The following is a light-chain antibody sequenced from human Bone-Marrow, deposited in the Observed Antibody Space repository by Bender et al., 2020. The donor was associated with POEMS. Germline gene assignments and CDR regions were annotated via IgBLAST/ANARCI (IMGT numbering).Light chain of an antibody. Sequence: QSALTQPASVSGSPGQSITISCTGTSSDVGSYNLVSWYQQYPGKAPKLMIYEGSKRPSGVSNRFSGSKSGNTASLTISVRQAEDQAEYYSRAYTSSSTLVFGGVTKLTVL. CDR1: SSDVGSYNL. CDR2: EGS. J-gene: IGLJ2*01. V-gene: IGLV2-14*02. CDR3: RAYTSSSTLV.